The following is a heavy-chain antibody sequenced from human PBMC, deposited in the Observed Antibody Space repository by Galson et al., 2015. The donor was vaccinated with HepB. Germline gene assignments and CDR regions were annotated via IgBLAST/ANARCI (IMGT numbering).Heavy chain of an antibody. CDR2: IGTAGDT. Sequence: SLRLSCAASGFTFSSYDMHWVRQATGKGLEWVSAIGTAGDTYYPGSVKGRFTISRENAKNSLYLQMNSMRAGDTAVYYCARSGTTEDYYYMDVWGKGTTVTVSS. CDR1: GFTFSSYD. V-gene: IGHV3-13*01. CDR3: ARSGTTEDYYYMDV. J-gene: IGHJ6*03. D-gene: IGHD4-11*01.